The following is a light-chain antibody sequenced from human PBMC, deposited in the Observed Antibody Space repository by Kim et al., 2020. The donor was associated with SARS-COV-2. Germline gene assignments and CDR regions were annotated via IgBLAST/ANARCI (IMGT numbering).Light chain of an antibody. Sequence: LSVSPGEEAILFCRARQSVSTSLAWYQHKPGQAPRLLISGASTRAPGVPARFRGSGSETEFTLSISSLQSEDFAVYYCQQYSDWPQFGQGTKLEI. J-gene: IGKJ2*01. V-gene: IGKV3-15*01. CDR2: GAS. CDR3: QQYSDWPQ. CDR1: QSVSTS.